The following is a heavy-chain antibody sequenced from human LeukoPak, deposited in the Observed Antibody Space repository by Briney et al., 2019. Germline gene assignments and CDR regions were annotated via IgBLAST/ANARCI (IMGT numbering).Heavy chain of an antibody. CDR1: GYTFTSYW. V-gene: IGHV5-51*01. CDR2: IHPGDSDT. J-gene: IGHJ4*02. CDR3: ATHPGGLQSGFDN. D-gene: IGHD5-24*01. Sequence: GESLKISCKGSGYTFTSYWIGWVRQMPGKGLEYMGIIHPGDSDTRYSPSFQGQVTISVDRSSSTAYLQWSRLKPSDTAMYYCATHPGGLQSGFDNWGQGTLVTVSS.